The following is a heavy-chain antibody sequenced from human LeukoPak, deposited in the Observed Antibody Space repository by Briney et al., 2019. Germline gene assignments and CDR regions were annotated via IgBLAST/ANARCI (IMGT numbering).Heavy chain of an antibody. CDR2: IYSGGST. CDR3: AKDLLYCSGGSCYSGYYYYMDV. J-gene: IGHJ6*03. V-gene: IGHV3-53*01. D-gene: IGHD2-15*01. CDR1: GFTVSSNY. Sequence: HSGGSLRLSCAASGFTVSSNYMSWVRQAPGKGLEWVSVIYSGGSTYYADSVKGRFTISRDNSKNTLYLQMNSLRAEDTAAYYCAKDLLYCSGGSCYSGYYYYMDVWGKGTTVTVSS.